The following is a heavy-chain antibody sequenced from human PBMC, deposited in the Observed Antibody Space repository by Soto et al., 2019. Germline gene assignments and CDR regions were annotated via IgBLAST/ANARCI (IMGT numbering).Heavy chain of an antibody. CDR3: AREFLYYDSSGFDY. J-gene: IGHJ4*02. V-gene: IGHV4-30-4*01. CDR2: IYYSGST. Sequence: SETLSLTCTVSGGSISSGDYYWSWIRQPPGKGLEWIGYIYYSGSTCYNPSLKSRVTISVDTSKNQFSLKLSSVTAADTAVYYCAREFLYYDSSGFDYWGQGTLVTVSS. D-gene: IGHD3-22*01. CDR1: GGSISSGDYY.